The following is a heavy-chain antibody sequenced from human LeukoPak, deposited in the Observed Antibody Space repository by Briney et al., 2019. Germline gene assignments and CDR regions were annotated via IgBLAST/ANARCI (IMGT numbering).Heavy chain of an antibody. CDR1: GFTFSNYV. CDR3: ANEYSKGDV. J-gene: IGHJ3*01. V-gene: IGHV3-23*01. CDR2: ISGSGTST. D-gene: IGHD4-11*01. Sequence: HPGGSLRLSCVASGFTFSNYVMNWVRQAPGKGLECVSSISGSGTSTYYADSVKGRFTSSRDNSKNTLYLQVNSLRAEDTAIYYCANEYSKGDVWGQGTTVTVSS.